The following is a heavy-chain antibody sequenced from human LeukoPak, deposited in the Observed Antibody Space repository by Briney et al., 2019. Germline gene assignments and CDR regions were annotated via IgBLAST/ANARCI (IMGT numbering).Heavy chain of an antibody. Sequence: PGRSLRLSCAASGFTFSSYGMHWVRQAPGKGLEWVAVISYDGSNKYYADSVKGRFTISRDNSKNTLYLQMNSLRAEDTAVYYCARDPAVAGTDNYFDYWGQGTLVTVSS. CDR2: ISYDGSNK. D-gene: IGHD6-19*01. V-gene: IGHV3-30*03. CDR3: ARDPAVAGTDNYFDY. CDR1: GFTFSSYG. J-gene: IGHJ4*02.